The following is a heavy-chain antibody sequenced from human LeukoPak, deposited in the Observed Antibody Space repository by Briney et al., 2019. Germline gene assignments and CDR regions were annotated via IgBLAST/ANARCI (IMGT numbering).Heavy chain of an antibody. CDR3: ARAMEQWLVDY. Sequence: PGGSLRLSCAASGFTFSSYGMHWVRQAPGKGLEWVAVIWYDGSNKYYADSVKGRFTISRDNSKNTLYLQMNSLRAEDTAVYYCARAMEQWLVDYWGQGTLVTVSS. V-gene: IGHV3-33*01. J-gene: IGHJ4*02. CDR2: IWYDGSNK. CDR1: GFTFSSYG. D-gene: IGHD6-19*01.